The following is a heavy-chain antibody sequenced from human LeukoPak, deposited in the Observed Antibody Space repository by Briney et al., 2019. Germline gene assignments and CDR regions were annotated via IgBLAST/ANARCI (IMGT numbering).Heavy chain of an antibody. CDR2: ISYDGSNK. CDR1: GFTFSSYG. V-gene: IGHV3-30*18. Sequence: GGSLRLSCAASGFTFSSYGMHWVRQAPGKGLEWAALISYDGSNKYYSDSVKGRFTISRDNSKNTLYLQMNSLRPEDTAVYYCAKGRYTGSSFFDYWGQGTLVTVSS. CDR3: AKGRYTGSSFFDY. J-gene: IGHJ4*02. D-gene: IGHD3-10*01.